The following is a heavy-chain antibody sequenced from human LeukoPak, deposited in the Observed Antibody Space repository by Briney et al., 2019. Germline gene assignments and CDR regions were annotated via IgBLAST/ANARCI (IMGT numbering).Heavy chain of an antibody. J-gene: IGHJ4*02. V-gene: IGHV3-23*01. Sequence: SGGSLRLSCAASGFTFDEYTMRWVRQAPGKGLELVSAISGSGGSTYYADSVKGRFTISRDNSKNTLYLQMNSLRAEDTAVHYCAKVWGSGSYYGFDCWGQGTLVTVSS. CDR1: GFTFDEYT. D-gene: IGHD3-10*01. CDR2: ISGSGGST. CDR3: AKVWGSGSYYGFDC.